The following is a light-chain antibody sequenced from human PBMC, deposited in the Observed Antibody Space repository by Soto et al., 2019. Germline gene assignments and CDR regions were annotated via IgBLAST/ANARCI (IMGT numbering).Light chain of an antibody. CDR1: SSNIGNDY. V-gene: IGLV1-51*02. CDR2: ETY. CDR3: ATWDSSLSGFV. Sequence: QSVLTQPPSVSAAPGQTVSISCSGRSSNIGNDYVSWYQQIPGTAPKLLIYETYKLPSGIPDRFSASKSGTSATLGITGLQTGDEADYYCATWDSSLSGFVFGGGTKLTVL. J-gene: IGLJ3*02.